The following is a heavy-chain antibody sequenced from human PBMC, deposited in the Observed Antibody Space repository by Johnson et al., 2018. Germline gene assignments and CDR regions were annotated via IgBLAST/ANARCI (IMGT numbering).Heavy chain of an antibody. J-gene: IGHJ6*03. CDR2: IYRGGST. V-gene: IGHV3-66*02. Sequence: VQLVESGGGLVQPGGSLRLSCAVSGFTVSSNHMTWVRQAPGKGLEWVSVIYRGGSTYYPDSVKGRFTISRDNSKNILYLQMNRLRAEDTAVYYCARVGPQLAPGGYYYYYYMDVWGKGTTVTVSS. CDR3: ARVGPQLAPGGYYYYYYMDV. CDR1: GFTVSSNH. D-gene: IGHD6-13*01.